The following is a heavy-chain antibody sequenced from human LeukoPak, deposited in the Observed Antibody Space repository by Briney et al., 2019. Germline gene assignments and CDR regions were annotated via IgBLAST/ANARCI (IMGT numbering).Heavy chain of an antibody. CDR1: GGSINSYY. V-gene: IGHV4-59*12. J-gene: IGHJ6*03. CDR3: ARDREFNYYYYMDV. Sequence: ASETLSLTCTVSGGSINSYYWSWIRQPPGKGLQWIGCIHYSGSTNYNPSLKSRVTISVDTSKNQFSLKLSSVTAADTAVYYCARDREFNYYYYMDVWGKGTTVTVSS. D-gene: IGHD3-10*01. CDR2: IHYSGST.